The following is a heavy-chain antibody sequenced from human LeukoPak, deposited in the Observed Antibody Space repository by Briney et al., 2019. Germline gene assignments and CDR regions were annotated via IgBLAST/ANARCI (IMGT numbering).Heavy chain of an antibody. J-gene: IGHJ4*02. V-gene: IGHV1-2*02. CDR1: GYTFTGYY. CDR2: INPNSGGT. D-gene: IGHD3-22*01. Sequence: ASVKVSCKASGYTFTGYYMHWVRQAPGQGLEWMGWINPNSGGTNYAQKFQGRVTMTRDTSISTAYMELSRLRSDDTAVYYCARVGSYYDSSGYYPYWGQGTLVTVSS. CDR3: ARVGSYYDSSGYYPY.